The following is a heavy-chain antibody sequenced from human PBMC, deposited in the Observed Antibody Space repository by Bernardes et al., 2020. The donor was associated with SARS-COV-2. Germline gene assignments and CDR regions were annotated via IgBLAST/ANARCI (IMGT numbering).Heavy chain of an antibody. CDR1: GGSIRNRNW. J-gene: IGHJ3*02. D-gene: IGHD3-10*01. Sequence: SESLSLTCAVSGGSIRNRNWWSCVRQPPGKGVEWIGDINHSRSTYYNPSLKSRVTISVDKSKNQFSLKLSSVTAADTAVYYCARVKGLLWFGSGDIWGQGTMVTVSS. CDR3: ARVKGLLWFGSGDI. V-gene: IGHV4-4*02. CDR2: INHSRST.